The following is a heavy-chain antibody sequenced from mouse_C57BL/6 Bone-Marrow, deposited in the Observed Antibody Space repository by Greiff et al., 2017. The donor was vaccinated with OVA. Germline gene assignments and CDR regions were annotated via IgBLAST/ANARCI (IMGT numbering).Heavy chain of an antibody. V-gene: IGHV1-64*01. CDR3: ARGGHYGSSFFDY. Sequence: QVQLKQPGAELVKPGASVKLSCKASGYTFTSYWMHWVKQRPGQGLEWIGMIHPNSGSTNYNEKFKSKATLTVDKSSSTAYMQLSSLTSEDSAVYCCARGGHYGSSFFDYWGQGTTLTVSS. CDR2: IHPNSGST. D-gene: IGHD1-1*01. CDR1: GYTFTSYW. J-gene: IGHJ2*01.